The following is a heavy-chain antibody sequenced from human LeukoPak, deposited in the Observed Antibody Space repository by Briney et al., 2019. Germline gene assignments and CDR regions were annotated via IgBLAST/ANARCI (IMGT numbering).Heavy chain of an antibody. CDR3: ARLTGDLYFDY. J-gene: IGHJ4*02. V-gene: IGHV3-74*01. Sequence: GGSLRLSCAASGFTFSSYWMHWVRQAPGKGLVWVSRINSDGSSTYYADSVKGRFTISRDNSKNTLYLQMNSLRAEDTAVYYCARLTGDLYFDYWGQGTLVTVSS. D-gene: IGHD7-27*01. CDR2: INSDGSST. CDR1: GFTFSSYW.